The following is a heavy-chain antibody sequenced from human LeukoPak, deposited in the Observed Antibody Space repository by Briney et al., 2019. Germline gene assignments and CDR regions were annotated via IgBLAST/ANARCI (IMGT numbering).Heavy chain of an antibody. Sequence: GGSLRLSCAASGFTFRNYALSWVRQAPGKGLEWVSAISGSGGSTYYADSVKGRFTISRDNSKNTLYLQMNSLRAEDTAVYYCASQDCSGGSCYPGDWFDPRGQGTLVTVSS. D-gene: IGHD2-15*01. CDR1: GFTFRNYA. CDR3: ASQDCSGGSCYPGDWFDP. CDR2: ISGSGGST. V-gene: IGHV3-23*01. J-gene: IGHJ5*02.